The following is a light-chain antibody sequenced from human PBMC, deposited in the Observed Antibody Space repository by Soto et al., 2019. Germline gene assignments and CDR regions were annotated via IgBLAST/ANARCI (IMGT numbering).Light chain of an antibody. CDR1: SSDVGSNNL. J-gene: IGLJ1*01. CDR3: CSYVGSSTYV. CDR2: EGS. Sequence: QSALTQPASVSGSPGRSITISCTGTSSDVGSNNLVSWYQQHPGKAPKLMIYEGSKRPSGVSNRFSGSKFGNTASLTISGLQAEDEADYYCCSYVGSSTYVFGSGTKLTVL. V-gene: IGLV2-23*01.